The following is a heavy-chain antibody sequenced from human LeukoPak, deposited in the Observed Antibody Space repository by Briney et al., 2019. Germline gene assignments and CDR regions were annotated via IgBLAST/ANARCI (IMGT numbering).Heavy chain of an antibody. CDR1: GFTFTSYA. D-gene: IGHD2-2*01. V-gene: IGHV3-23*01. Sequence: GGSLRLSCAASGFTFTSYAMSWVRQAPGKGLEWASSISANGGSTYYADSVKGRLTISRADSKSTVYLQMNSLRAEDTALYYCARDHRVAAAFDYWGQGALVTVSS. CDR2: ISANGGST. CDR3: ARDHRVAAAFDY. J-gene: IGHJ4*02.